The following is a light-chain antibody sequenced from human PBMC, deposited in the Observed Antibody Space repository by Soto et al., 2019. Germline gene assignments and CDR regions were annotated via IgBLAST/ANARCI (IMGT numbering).Light chain of an antibody. J-gene: IGKJ1*01. Sequence: DIQMTQSPSYLSASVGDRVTITCRASQSSSSYLNWHQQKPGKAPKLLIYAASSLESGVPSRFSGSGSGTAFTLTISSLQPYDFATYYCQQYNSRTFGQGTKVDIK. CDR3: QQYNSRT. CDR2: AAS. CDR1: QSSSSY. V-gene: IGKV1-39*01.